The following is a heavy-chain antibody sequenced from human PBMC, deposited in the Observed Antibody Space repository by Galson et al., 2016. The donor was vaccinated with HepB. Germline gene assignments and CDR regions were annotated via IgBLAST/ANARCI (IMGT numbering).Heavy chain of an antibody. CDR3: ARRLDS. J-gene: IGHJ4*02. CDR2: IGKGGDT. V-gene: IGHV3-13*01. Sequence: SLRLSCAASGFTLSTYDIQWVRQGTGKGLQWVSSIGKGGDTHYLGSVKGRFIISRENAKNSLYLQMNSLRDEDTAVYYCARRLDSWGQGTLVTVSS. CDR1: GFTLSTYD.